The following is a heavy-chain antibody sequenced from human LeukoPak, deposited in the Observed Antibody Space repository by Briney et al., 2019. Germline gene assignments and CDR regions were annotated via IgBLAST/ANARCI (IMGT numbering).Heavy chain of an antibody. D-gene: IGHD5-24*01. V-gene: IGHV3-53*01. CDR1: GFTLSSYG. J-gene: IGHJ3*02. CDR3: ARVYDYNGPSAFDI. Sequence: GGSLRLSCAASGFTLSSYGMSWVRQAPGKGLEWVSVLYSGGSTYYADSVKGRFTISRDNSKNTLYLQMNSLRVEDTAVYYCARVYDYNGPSAFDIWGHGTVVTVSS. CDR2: LYSGGST.